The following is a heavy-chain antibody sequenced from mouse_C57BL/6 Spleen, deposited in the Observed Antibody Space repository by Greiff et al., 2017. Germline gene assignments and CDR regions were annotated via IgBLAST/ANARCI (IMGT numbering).Heavy chain of an antibody. D-gene: IGHD1-1*01. CDR1: GYTFTSYW. CDR2: IYPGSGST. J-gene: IGHJ2*01. Sequence: QVQLQQPGAELVKPGASVKMSCKASGYTFTSYWITWVKQRPGQGLEWIGDIYPGSGSTNYNEKFKSKATLTVDTSSSTAYMQLSSLTSEDSAVYYWARWSDHYYGSSFDYWGQGTTLTVSS. CDR3: ARWSDHYYGSSFDY. V-gene: IGHV1-55*01.